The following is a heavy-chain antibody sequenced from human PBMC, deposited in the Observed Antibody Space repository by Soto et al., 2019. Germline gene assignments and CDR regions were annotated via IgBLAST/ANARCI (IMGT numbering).Heavy chain of an antibody. Sequence: KTSETLSLTCTVSGGSVTSDEDYWTWIRQSPGKGLEWIGYISNSGSTGYNPSLKTRLSMSVDLSKNQFSLNLRSVTAADTAVYFCARDLSTGYDSYYFDYWGQGTLVTVSS. V-gene: IGHV4-30-4*01. J-gene: IGHJ4*02. D-gene: IGHD3-22*01. CDR3: ARDLSTGYDSYYFDY. CDR1: GGSVTSDEDY. CDR2: ISNSGST.